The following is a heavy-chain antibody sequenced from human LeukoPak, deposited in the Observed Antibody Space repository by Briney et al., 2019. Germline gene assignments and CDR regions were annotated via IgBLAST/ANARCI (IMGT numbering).Heavy chain of an antibody. Sequence: PGGSLRLSCAASGFTFSGSAMHWVRQASGKGLEWVGRIRGKANSYATAYAASVKGRFTISRDDSKNTAYLQMNSLKTEDTAVYYCTRRKDYGWTYYYMDVWGKGTAVTISS. D-gene: IGHD3-16*01. CDR1: GFTFSGSA. J-gene: IGHJ6*03. CDR2: IRGKANSYAT. V-gene: IGHV3-73*01. CDR3: TRRKDYGWTYYYMDV.